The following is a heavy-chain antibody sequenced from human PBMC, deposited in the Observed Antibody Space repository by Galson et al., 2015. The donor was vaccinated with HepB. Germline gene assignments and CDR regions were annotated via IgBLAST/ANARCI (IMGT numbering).Heavy chain of an antibody. CDR3: AREATMIVVYWYFDL. CDR1: GFTFSSYA. D-gene: IGHD3-22*01. J-gene: IGHJ2*01. V-gene: IGHV3-30*04. CDR2: ISYDGSNK. Sequence: SLRLSCAASGFTFSSYAMHWVRQAPGKGLEWVAVISYDGSNKYYADSVKGRFTISRDNSKNTLYLQMNSLRAEDTAVYYCAREATMIVVYWYFDLWGRGTLVTVSS.